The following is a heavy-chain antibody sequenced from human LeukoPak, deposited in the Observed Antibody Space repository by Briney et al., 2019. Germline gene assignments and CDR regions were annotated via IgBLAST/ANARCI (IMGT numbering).Heavy chain of an antibody. CDR3: ARVVRFGKLLDNWFDP. V-gene: IGHV1-2*02. Sequence: ASVKVSCKASGYTFTGYYMHWVRQAPGQGLEWMGWINPNSGGTNYAQKFQGRVTMIRDTSISTAYMELSRLRSDDTAVYYRARVVRFGKLLDNWFDPWGQGTLVTVSS. D-gene: IGHD3-10*01. J-gene: IGHJ5*02. CDR2: INPNSGGT. CDR1: GYTFTGYY.